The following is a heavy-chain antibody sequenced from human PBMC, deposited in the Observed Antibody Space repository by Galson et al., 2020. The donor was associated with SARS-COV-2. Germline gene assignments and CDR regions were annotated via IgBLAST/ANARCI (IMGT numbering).Heavy chain of an antibody. Sequence: ASVKVSCKASGYTFTTHAISWLRQAPGQGLEWMGWISAYNGNTNYAQKLQGRVTMTTDTSTSTAYMELRSLRSDDTAVYYCARSNYDVLAGQYWREYFQHWGQGTLVTVSS. J-gene: IGHJ1*01. CDR1: GYTFTTHA. CDR2: ISAYNGNT. CDR3: ARSNYDVLAGQYWREYFQH. D-gene: IGHD3-9*01. V-gene: IGHV1-18*01.